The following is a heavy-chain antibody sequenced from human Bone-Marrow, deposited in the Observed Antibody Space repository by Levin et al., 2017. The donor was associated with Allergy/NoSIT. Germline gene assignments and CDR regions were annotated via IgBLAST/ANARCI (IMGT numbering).Heavy chain of an antibody. Sequence: GGSLRLSCAASGFPFTSYAMSWIRQAPGKGLEWLSYIDSKGYSIKYADSVKGRFTISRDNAKNLVYLQMNRLRGEDTAVYYCARGRQQSLPGYYYFYGMDVWGQGTTVTVSS. V-gene: IGHV3-11*01. CDR1: GFPFTSYA. J-gene: IGHJ6*02. CDR2: IDSKGYSI. CDR3: ARGRQQSLPGYYYFYGMDV. D-gene: IGHD6-13*01.